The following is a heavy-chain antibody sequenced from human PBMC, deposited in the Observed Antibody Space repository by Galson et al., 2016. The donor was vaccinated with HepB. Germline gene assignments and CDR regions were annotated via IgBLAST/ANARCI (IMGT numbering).Heavy chain of an antibody. Sequence: SLRLSCAASGFSFSSYSMNWVRQAPGKGLEWVSSISLGSTYIDYVDSVKGRFTISRDNSKNTLYLYMNNLTAGGTAIYYCGKHGGFDYWGQGALVTVSS. CDR3: GKHGGFDY. D-gene: IGHD3-16*01. V-gene: IGHV3-21*04. J-gene: IGHJ4*02. CDR2: ISLGSTYI. CDR1: GFSFSSYS.